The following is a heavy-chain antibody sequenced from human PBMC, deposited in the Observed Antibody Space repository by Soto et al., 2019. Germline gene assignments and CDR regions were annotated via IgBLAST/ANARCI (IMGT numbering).Heavy chain of an antibody. J-gene: IGHJ3*02. CDR1: GGTFSNYA. V-gene: IGHV1-69*01. CDR2: INPSFGTA. CDR3: ARDLGIAVAGTNAFDI. D-gene: IGHD6-19*01. Sequence: QVQLVQSGAEVKKPGSSLKVSCKASGGTFSNYAISWVRQAPGQGLEWMGGINPSFGTANYAQKFQGRVTITADESTSTAYMELSSLTSEDTAVYYCARDLGIAVAGTNAFDIWGQGTMVTVSS.